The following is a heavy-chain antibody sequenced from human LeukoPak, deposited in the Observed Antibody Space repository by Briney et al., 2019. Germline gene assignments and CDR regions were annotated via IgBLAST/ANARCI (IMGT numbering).Heavy chain of an antibody. D-gene: IGHD4-17*01. J-gene: IGHJ4*02. CDR2: IKSKRGGGTT. CDR1: GFTFSSYW. Sequence: PGGSLRLSCAASGFTFSSYWMSWVRQAPGKGLEWVGRIKSKRGGGTTDYAAPVKGRFTISRDDSKNTLYLQMDSLKTEDTAAYYCVHDGDFEGRFDHWGQGTLVTVSS. CDR3: VHDGDFEGRFDH. V-gene: IGHV3-15*01.